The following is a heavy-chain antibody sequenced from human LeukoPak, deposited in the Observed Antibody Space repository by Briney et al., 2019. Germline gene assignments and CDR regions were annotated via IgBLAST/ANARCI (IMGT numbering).Heavy chain of an antibody. CDR3: ARDPGDGYNSYFDY. CDR2: IYYSGST. J-gene: IGHJ4*02. D-gene: IGHD5-24*01. V-gene: IGHV4-39*07. Sequence: SETLSLTCTVSGGSISSSSYYWGWIRQPPGKGLEWIGSIYYSGSTYYNPSLKSRVTISVDTSKNQFSPKLSSVTAADTAVYYCARDPGDGYNSYFDYWGQGTLVTVSS. CDR1: GGSISSSSYY.